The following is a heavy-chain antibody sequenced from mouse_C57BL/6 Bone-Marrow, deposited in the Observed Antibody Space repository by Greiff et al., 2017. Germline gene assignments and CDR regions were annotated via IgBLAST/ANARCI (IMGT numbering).Heavy chain of an antibody. Sequence: VQLQHSGAELVRPGASVKLSCTASGFNINDDYMHWVKQRPEQGLEGIGWIDTENGDTESASKFQGKGTITAASSSNTAYLQLSSLTSEDTAVYYCTTYYGSSYWYVDVWCTGTTVTVSS. CDR3: TTYYGSSYWYVDV. D-gene: IGHD1-1*01. CDR1: GFNINDDY. CDR2: IDTENGDT. V-gene: IGHV14-4*01. J-gene: IGHJ1*03.